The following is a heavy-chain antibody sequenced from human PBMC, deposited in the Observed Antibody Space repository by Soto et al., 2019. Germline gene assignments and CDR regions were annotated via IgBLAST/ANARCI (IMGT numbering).Heavy chain of an antibody. CDR3: ARDDWWGDSSYYYGLDV. CDR1: GFTFSDYW. V-gene: IGHV3-7*03. J-gene: IGHJ6*02. CDR2: IKQDGSEK. Sequence: EVQLVESGGGLVQPGGSLRLSCAASGFTFSDYWMSWVRQAPGKGLEWVANIKQDGSEKYYVDSVKGRFTISRDNAKNSLYLQMNSLRAEDTAVYYCARDDWWGDSSYYYGLDVWGQGTTVTVSS. D-gene: IGHD2-15*01.